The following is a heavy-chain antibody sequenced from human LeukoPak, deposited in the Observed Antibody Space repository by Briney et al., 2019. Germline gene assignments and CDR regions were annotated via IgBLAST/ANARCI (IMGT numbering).Heavy chain of an antibody. CDR1: GGTFSSYA. V-gene: IGHV1-69*06. CDR2: IIPIFGTA. D-gene: IGHD2-15*01. Sequence: SVKVSCKASGGTFSSYAISWVRQAPGQGLEWMGGIIPIFGTANYAQKFQGRVTITADKSTSTAYMELSSLRSEDTAVYYCARVMDPHATYFDYWGQGTLVTVSS. J-gene: IGHJ4*02. CDR3: ARVMDPHATYFDY.